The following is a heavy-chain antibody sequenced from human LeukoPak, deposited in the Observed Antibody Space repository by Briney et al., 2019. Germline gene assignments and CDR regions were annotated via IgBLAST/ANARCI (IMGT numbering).Heavy chain of an antibody. J-gene: IGHJ5*02. CDR1: GFTFSDYW. Sequence: RSGGSLRLSCAASGFTFSDYWMTWVRQAPGKGLEWVANIKQDGSEKYYVDSVKGRFTISRDNAKNSLYLQMNSLTAEDTAVYYCARSPTNRHFDPWGQGTLVTVSS. CDR2: IKQDGSEK. V-gene: IGHV3-7*01. CDR3: ARSPTNRHFDP. D-gene: IGHD1-14*01.